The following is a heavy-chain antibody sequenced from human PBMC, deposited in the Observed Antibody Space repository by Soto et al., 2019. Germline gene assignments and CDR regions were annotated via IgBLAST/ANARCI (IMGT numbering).Heavy chain of an antibody. CDR2: FNPEDGET. D-gene: IGHD6-13*01. CDR1: GYTLTELS. V-gene: IGHV1-24*01. CDR3: ATACRYSNTYYFDY. Sequence: GASVKVSCKVSGYTLTELSMHWVRQAPGKGLEWMGGFNPEDGETIYAQKFQGRVTMTEDTSTDTAYMELSSLRSEDTAVYYCATACRYSNTYYFDYWGQGTLVTAPQ. J-gene: IGHJ4*02.